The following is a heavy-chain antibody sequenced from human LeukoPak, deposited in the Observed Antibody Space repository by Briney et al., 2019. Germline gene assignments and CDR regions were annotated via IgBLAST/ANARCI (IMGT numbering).Heavy chain of an antibody. J-gene: IGHJ4*02. CDR1: GGYISSSNYY. CDR3: ARVGRTIFGVVIMKFDY. CDR2: IFYSGST. D-gene: IGHD3-3*01. Sequence: SETLSLTCTVSGGYISSSNYYWVWIRQPPGKGLEWVASIFYSGSTYFNPSLKSRVTILVDTSKNQFSLKLSSVTAADTAVYYCARVGRTIFGVVIMKFDYWGQGTLVTVSS. V-gene: IGHV4-39*07.